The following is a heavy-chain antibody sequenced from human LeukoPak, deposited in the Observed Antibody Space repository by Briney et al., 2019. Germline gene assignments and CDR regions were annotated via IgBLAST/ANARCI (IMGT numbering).Heavy chain of an antibody. J-gene: IGHJ5*02. Sequence: ASVKVSFKASGYTFTSYYMHWVRQAPGRGLEWMGWMNPNSGNTGYAQKVQGRVTMTRNTSISTAYMELSSLRSEDTAVYYCARKQAVRRNWFDAWGQGTLVTVSS. CDR3: ARKQAVRRNWFDA. V-gene: IGHV1-8*02. CDR1: GYTFTSYY. CDR2: MNPNSGNT. D-gene: IGHD2/OR15-2a*01.